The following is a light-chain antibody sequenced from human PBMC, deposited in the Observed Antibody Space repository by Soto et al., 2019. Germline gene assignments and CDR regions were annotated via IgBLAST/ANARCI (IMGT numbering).Light chain of an antibody. V-gene: IGKV3-20*01. CDR2: EAS. J-gene: IGKJ4*01. Sequence: EIVLTQSPGTLSLSPGERATLSCRASQSVGRNFLAWFQQKPGQAPRLLIYEASNRDTGIPDRFSGSGSGTDFTLSISRLEPEDVAVFYCHQYAAAPLTFGGGTRVEIK. CDR3: HQYAAAPLT. CDR1: QSVGRNF.